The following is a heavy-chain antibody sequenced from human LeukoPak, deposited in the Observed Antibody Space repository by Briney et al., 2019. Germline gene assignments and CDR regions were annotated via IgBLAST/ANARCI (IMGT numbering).Heavy chain of an antibody. CDR2: ISGSGDST. V-gene: IGHV3-23*01. CDR3: AKNAATGLPFYDY. J-gene: IGHJ4*02. D-gene: IGHD1-14*01. CDR1: GFTFNSYA. Sequence: GGSLRLSCAASGFTFNSYAMTWVRQAPGKGLEWVSAISGSGDSTYYADSVKGRFTISRDNSKTTLYLQMNNLRAEDTAVYYCAKNAATGLPFYDYWGQGTLVPVSS.